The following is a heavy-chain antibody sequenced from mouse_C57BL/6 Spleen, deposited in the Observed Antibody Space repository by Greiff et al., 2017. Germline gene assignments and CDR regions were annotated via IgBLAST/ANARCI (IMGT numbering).Heavy chain of an antibody. V-gene: IGHV3-6*01. J-gene: IGHJ3*01. CDR2: ISYDGSN. Sequence: EVKLMESGPGLVKPSQSLSLTCSVTGYSITSGYYWNWIRQFPGNKLEWMGYISYDGSNNYNPYLKKRITITRDTSKNQFFLKLNSVTTEDTATYYYAREYDYDWFAYWGQGTLVTVSA. CDR1: GYSITSGYY. CDR3: AREYDYDWFAY. D-gene: IGHD2-4*01.